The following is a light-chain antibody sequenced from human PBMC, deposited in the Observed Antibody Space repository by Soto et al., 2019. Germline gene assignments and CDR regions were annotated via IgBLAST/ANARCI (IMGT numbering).Light chain of an antibody. CDR3: QSYDSSLSVWV. CDR1: SSNIGAGYD. Sequence: SALTQPPSVSGAPGQRVTISCTGSSSNIGAGYDVHWYQQLPGTAPKLLIYGNSNRPSGVPDRFSGSKSGTSASLAITGLQAEDEADYYCQSYDSSLSVWVFGGGTKVTVL. V-gene: IGLV1-40*01. J-gene: IGLJ3*02. CDR2: GNS.